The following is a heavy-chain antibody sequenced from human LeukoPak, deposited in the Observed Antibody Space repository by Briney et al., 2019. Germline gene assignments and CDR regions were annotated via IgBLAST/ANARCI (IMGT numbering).Heavy chain of an antibody. CDR3: AKPVGKYSSSWYSLGY. CDR1: GFTFSSYG. CDR2: ISYDGSNK. Sequence: PGGSLRLSCAASGFTFSSYGMHWVRQAPGKGLEWVAVISYDGSNKYYADSVKGRFTISRDNSNNTLYLQMNSLRAEDTAVYYCAKPVGKYSSSWYSLGYWGQGTLVTVSS. V-gene: IGHV3-30*18. J-gene: IGHJ4*02. D-gene: IGHD6-13*01.